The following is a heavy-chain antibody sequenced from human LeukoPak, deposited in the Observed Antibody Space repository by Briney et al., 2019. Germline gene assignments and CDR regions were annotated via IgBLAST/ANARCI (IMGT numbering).Heavy chain of an antibody. V-gene: IGHV3-74*01. Sequence: GGSLRLSCTASGFTFSSYWMHWIRQAPWKGLVCVSRISNDGRSTIYADSVKGRFTISRDNGKNTVFLQMNSLRVEDTAVYYCVRGGSDYEYSGASWGQGTLVTVSS. CDR3: VRGGSDYEYSGAS. CDR2: ISNDGRST. J-gene: IGHJ5*02. CDR1: GFTFSSYW. D-gene: IGHD3-16*01.